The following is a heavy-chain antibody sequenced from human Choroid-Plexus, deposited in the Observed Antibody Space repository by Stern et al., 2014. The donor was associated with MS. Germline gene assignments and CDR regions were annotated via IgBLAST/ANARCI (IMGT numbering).Heavy chain of an antibody. Sequence: VQLVESGGGVVQPGRPLRLSCVASGFTFGSCAMHWVRQAPGTGLEWVAGVSYDGSNKYYADSVKGRFTISRDNSQNTRYMQMSSLRPEDTAVYYCAKDRQYLTYFFDHWGQGSLVTVSS. CDR2: VSYDGSNK. D-gene: IGHD2/OR15-2a*01. V-gene: IGHV3-30*18. CDR1: GFTFGSCA. CDR3: AKDRQYLTYFFDH. J-gene: IGHJ5*02.